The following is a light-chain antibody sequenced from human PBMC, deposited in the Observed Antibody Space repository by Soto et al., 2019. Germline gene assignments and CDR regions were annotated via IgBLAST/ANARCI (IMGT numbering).Light chain of an antibody. CDR1: NSDVGTYKY. CDR2: EVS. Sequence: QSVLTQPASVSGSPGQSITISCTGTNSDVGTYKYVSWYQQHPGKVPKLLIYEVSNRPSGVSNRFSGSKSGSTASLTISGLQTEDEADYYCLSYTTSSTYVFGTGTKLTVL. V-gene: IGLV2-14*01. J-gene: IGLJ1*01. CDR3: LSYTTSSTYV.